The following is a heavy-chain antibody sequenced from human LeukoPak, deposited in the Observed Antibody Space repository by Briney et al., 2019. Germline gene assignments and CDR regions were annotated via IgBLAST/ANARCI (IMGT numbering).Heavy chain of an antibody. D-gene: IGHD3-9*01. J-gene: IGHJ6*02. Sequence: GGSLRLSCAASGFTFSTYPMNWVRQAPGKGLEWVSYISSRSSTIYYADSVKGRFTISRDNAKNSLYLQMNSLRAEDTAVYYCTRDLMDYDLSTGLHHYYMDVWGQGTTVTVSS. CDR1: GFTFSTYP. V-gene: IGHV3-48*01. CDR2: ISSRSSTI. CDR3: TRDLMDYDLSTGLHHYYMDV.